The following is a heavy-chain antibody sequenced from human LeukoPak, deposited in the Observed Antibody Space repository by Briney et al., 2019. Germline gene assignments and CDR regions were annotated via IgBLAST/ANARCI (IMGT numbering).Heavy chain of an antibody. Sequence: GVSLGLFCAASVFTFSSYWMHWVRQAPGKGRVWVSRINSDGSSTNYADSVKGRFTISRGNAENTLYLQMNSLRAEDTAVYYCARKAAGLTFDYWGQGTLVTVSS. J-gene: IGHJ4*02. CDR3: ARKAAGLTFDY. D-gene: IGHD6-13*01. CDR1: VFTFSSYW. CDR2: INSDGSST. V-gene: IGHV3-74*01.